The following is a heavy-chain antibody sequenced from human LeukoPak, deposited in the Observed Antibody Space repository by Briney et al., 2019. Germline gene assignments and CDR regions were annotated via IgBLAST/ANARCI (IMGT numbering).Heavy chain of an antibody. V-gene: IGHV4-59*01. CDR1: GGSISSYY. CDR3: ARVNYDFWSGSLDY. D-gene: IGHD3-3*01. J-gene: IGHJ4*02. CDR2: IYYSGST. Sequence: SETLSLTCTVSGGSISSYYWSWIRQPPGKGLEWIGYIYYSGSTNYNPSLKSRVTISVDTSKNQFSLKLSSVTAADTAVNYCARVNYDFWSGSLDYWGQGTLVTVSS.